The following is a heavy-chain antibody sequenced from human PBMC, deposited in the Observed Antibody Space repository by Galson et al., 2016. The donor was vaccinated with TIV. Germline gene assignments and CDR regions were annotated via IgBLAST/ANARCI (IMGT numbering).Heavy chain of an antibody. CDR2: IYYTGTT. D-gene: IGHD4-17*01. CDR3: AREGSTVTMHHYFGLDV. J-gene: IGHJ6*02. Sequence: SETLSLTCTVSGYSISSGYYWGWIRQSPGKGLEWMGSIYYTGTTYTNPSLKSRLALSVDTSNNQVSLRLSYVTAADTAVYYCAREGSTVTMHHYFGLDVWGQGATVIVSS. CDR1: GYSISSGYY. V-gene: IGHV4-38-2*02.